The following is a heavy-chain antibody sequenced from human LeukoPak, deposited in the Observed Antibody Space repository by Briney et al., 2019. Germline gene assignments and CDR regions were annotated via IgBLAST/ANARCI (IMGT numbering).Heavy chain of an antibody. D-gene: IGHD6-13*01. J-gene: IGHJ4*02. V-gene: IGHV3-23*01. CDR1: GFTFSSCA. Sequence: PGGSLRLSCAASGFTFSSCAMSWVRQAPGKGLEWVSAISGSGGSTYYADSVKGRFTISRDNSKNTLYLQMNSLRAEDTAVYYCAKVAGSSWYSYYFDYWGQGTLVTVSS. CDR3: AKVAGSSWYSYYFDY. CDR2: ISGSGGST.